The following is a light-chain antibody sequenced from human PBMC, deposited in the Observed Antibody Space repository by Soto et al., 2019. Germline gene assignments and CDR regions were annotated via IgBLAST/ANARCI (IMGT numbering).Light chain of an antibody. CDR1: QGISSW. CDR2: AAS. Sequence: DIQMTQSPSYLSASVGDRVTITCRASQGISSWLAWYQHKPGKAPKLLIYAASILQGGVPSRFSVSGSGTDFNLTINSLQPEDFATYECQQANTFPSTFGQGTRLDIK. CDR3: QQANTFPST. V-gene: IGKV1D-12*01. J-gene: IGKJ5*01.